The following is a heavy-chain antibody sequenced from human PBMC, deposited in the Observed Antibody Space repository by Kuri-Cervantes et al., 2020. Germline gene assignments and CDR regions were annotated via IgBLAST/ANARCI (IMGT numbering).Heavy chain of an antibody. D-gene: IGHD2-2*01. V-gene: IGHV3-30-3*01. CDR1: VFTFSSYA. Sequence: YSAASVFTFSSYAMHWVRQAPGKGLEWVAVISYDGSNKYYADSVKGRFTISRDNSKNTLYLQMNSLRAEDTAVCYCARSGVPADGMDVWGQGTTVTVSS. CDR2: ISYDGSNK. CDR3: ARSGVPADGMDV. J-gene: IGHJ6*02.